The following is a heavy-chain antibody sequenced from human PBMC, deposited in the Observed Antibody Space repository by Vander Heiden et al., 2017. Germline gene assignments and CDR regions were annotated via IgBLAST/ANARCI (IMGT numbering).Heavy chain of an antibody. CDR2: TYYRSKWYN. Sequence: QVQLQQSGPGLVKPSQTLSLTCAISGDSVPSNSDAWNWIRQSPSRGLEWLGRTYYRSKWYNDYAVSVIRRITINPDTSKNQFSLQLNSVTPEDTAVYYCARSDHMLTGTTYFFDYWGQGIMVTVSS. V-gene: IGHV6-1*01. J-gene: IGHJ4*02. CDR1: GDSVPSNSDA. D-gene: IGHD1-7*01. CDR3: ARSDHMLTGTTYFFDY.